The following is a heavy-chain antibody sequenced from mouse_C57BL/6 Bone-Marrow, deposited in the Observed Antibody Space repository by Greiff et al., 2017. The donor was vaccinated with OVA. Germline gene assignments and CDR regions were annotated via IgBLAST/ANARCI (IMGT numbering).Heavy chain of an antibody. CDR2: SRNKANDYTT. CDR3: ARDAGYRYFDV. Sequence: EVKVVESGGGLVQSGRSLRLSCATSGFTFSDFYMEWVRQAPGKGLEWIAASRNKANDYTTEYSASVKGRFIVSRDTSQSILYLQMNALRAEDTAIYYCARDAGYRYFDVWAQGPRSPSPQ. V-gene: IGHV7-1*01. J-gene: IGHJ1*03. CDR1: GFTFSDFY.